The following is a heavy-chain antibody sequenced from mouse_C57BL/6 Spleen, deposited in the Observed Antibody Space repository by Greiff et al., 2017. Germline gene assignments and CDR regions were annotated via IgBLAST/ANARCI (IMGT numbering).Heavy chain of an antibody. Sequence: EVQLQQSGPDLVKPAPSVSITCTVSGYSFTDYNMNWVQQSPGKSLEWIGVINPNYGTTSYNQKFKGKATLTVYQSSSTAYMQLDSLTSEDSAVYYCAGDYDWFAYWGQGTLVTVSA. D-gene: IGHD2-4*01. J-gene: IGHJ3*01. CDR1: GYSFTDYN. CDR3: AGDYDWFAY. CDR2: INPNYGTT. V-gene: IGHV1-39*01.